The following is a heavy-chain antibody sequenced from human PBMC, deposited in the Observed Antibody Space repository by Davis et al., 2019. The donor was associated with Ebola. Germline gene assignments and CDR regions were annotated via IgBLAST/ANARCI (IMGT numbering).Heavy chain of an antibody. D-gene: IGHD1-14*01. J-gene: IGHJ4*02. CDR3: ARAWDGRGDFDY. V-gene: IGHV4-34*01. Sequence: MPSETLSLTCAVYGGSFSDYYWTWIRQPPGKGKGLEWIGEINHRGSTNYNPSLKSRVTISVDTSKNQFSLKLSSVTAADTAVYYCARAWDGRGDFDYWGQGTLVTVSS. CDR2: INHRGST. CDR1: GGSFSDYY.